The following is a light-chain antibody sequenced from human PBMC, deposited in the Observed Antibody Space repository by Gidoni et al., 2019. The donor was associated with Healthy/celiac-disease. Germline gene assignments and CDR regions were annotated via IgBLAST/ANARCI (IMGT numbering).Light chain of an antibody. CDR1: QSVSSY. V-gene: IGKV3-11*01. Sequence: EIVLTQSQATLSLSPGGRATLSCRASQSVSSYLAWYQQKPGQAPRLLIYDASNRATGIPARFSGSGSGTDFTLTISSLEPEDFAVYYCQQRSNWPPALTFGGGTKVEIK. CDR3: QQRSNWPPALT. J-gene: IGKJ4*01. CDR2: DAS.